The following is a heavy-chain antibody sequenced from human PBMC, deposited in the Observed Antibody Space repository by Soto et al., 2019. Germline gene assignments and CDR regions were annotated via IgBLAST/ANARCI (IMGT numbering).Heavy chain of an antibody. CDR2: IYHSGST. CDR1: GGSISSSNW. CDR3: ARAGGGNYYDSGSYYRQYYYGMDD. J-gene: IGHJ6*02. D-gene: IGHD3-10*01. V-gene: IGHV4-4*02. Sequence: PSETLSLTCAVSGGSISSSNWWSWVRQPPGKGLEWIGEIYHSGSTNYNPSLKSRVTISVDKSKNQFSLKLSSVTAADTAVYYCARAGGGNYYDSGSYYRQYYYGMDDWGQGTTVTVSS.